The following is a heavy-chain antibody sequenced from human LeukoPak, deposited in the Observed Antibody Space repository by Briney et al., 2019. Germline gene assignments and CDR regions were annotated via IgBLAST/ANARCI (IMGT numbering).Heavy chain of an antibody. V-gene: IGHV3-9*01. J-gene: IGHJ6*03. CDR1: GFTFDDYA. D-gene: IGHD3-9*01. CDR3: AKSSGGYDILTGHYYYYYMDV. CDR2: ISWNSGSI. Sequence: GGSLRLSCAASGFTFDDYAMHWVRQAPGKGLEWVSGISWNSGSIGYADSVKGRFTISRDNAKNSLYLQMNSLRAEDTAVYYCAKSSGGYDILTGHYYYYYMDVWGKGTTVTVSS.